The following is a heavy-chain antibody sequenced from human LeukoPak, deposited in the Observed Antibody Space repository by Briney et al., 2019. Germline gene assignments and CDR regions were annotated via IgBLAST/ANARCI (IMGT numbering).Heavy chain of an antibody. Sequence: SETLSLTCTVSGGSISGYFWTWIRQPPGKGLEWIGYIYYTGNTNYNPSLKSRGTISIDTSKNHFSLNVNSVTAADAAMYYCVRSKSGAYGWFDPWGPGTLVTVSS. D-gene: IGHD2-15*01. V-gene: IGHV4-59*01. CDR2: IYYTGNT. CDR3: VRSKSGAYGWFDP. J-gene: IGHJ5*02. CDR1: GGSISGYF.